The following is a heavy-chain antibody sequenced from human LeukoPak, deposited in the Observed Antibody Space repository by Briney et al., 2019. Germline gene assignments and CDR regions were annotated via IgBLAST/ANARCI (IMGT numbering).Heavy chain of an antibody. D-gene: IGHD3-10*01. Sequence: SETLSLTCTVSGGSISSYYWSWIRQPPGKGLEWIGYIYYSGSTNYNPSLKSRVTISVDTSKNQFSLKLSSVTAADTAVYYCARYYYGSGPIPPLINWGQGTLVTVSS. CDR1: GGSISSYY. CDR3: ARYYYGSGPIPPLIN. CDR2: IYYSGST. V-gene: IGHV4-59*08. J-gene: IGHJ4*02.